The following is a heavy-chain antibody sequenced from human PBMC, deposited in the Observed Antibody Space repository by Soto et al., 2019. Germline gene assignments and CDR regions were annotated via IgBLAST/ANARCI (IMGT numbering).Heavy chain of an antibody. CDR3: ARGLQNYYGVDV. CDR1: GFTFSNYW. D-gene: IGHD4-4*01. V-gene: IGHV3-74*01. CDR2: VKFDGTIT. Sequence: EVQLVESGGGLVQPGGSLRVSYAASGFTFSNYWMHWVRQVPGTGLVWVSRVKFDGTITNYADSVKGRFIVSRDNARNTVDLHMYSLRADDTGVYYCARGLQNYYGVDVWGQGTTVTVSS. J-gene: IGHJ6*02.